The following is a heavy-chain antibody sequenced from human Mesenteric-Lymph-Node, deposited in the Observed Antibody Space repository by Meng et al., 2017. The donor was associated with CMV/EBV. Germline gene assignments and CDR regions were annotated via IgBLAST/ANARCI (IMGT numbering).Heavy chain of an antibody. CDR1: GGSISSSSYY. V-gene: IGHV4-39*07. CDR3: ARDGYTSSWHLGTD. Sequence: ESLKISCTVSGGSISSSSYYWGWIRQPPGQGLEWIGSIYYSGNTYYNSSLKSRVTLSVDTSKNQFSLKLRSVTAADTAVYYCARDGYTSSWHLGTDWGQGTLVTVSS. CDR2: IYYSGNT. J-gene: IGHJ4*02. D-gene: IGHD6-13*01.